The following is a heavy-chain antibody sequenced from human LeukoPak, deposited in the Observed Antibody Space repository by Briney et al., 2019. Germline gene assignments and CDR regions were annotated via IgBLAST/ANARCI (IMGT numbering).Heavy chain of an antibody. J-gene: IGHJ5*02. D-gene: IGHD5-24*01. CDR1: GFTFGSYG. CDR3: ARDGLRGNNWFDP. Sequence: EGSLRLSCAASGFTFGSYGMHWVRQAPGKGLEWVAVIWYDGSKKYYADFVKGRFTISRDNSKNTLDLQMNSLRAADTAVYYCARDGLRGNNWFDPWGQGTLVTVSS. CDR2: IWYDGSKK. V-gene: IGHV3-33*01.